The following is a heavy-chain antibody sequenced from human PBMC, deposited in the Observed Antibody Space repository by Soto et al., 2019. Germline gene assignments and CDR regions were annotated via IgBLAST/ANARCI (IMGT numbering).Heavy chain of an antibody. D-gene: IGHD2-2*01. J-gene: IGHJ5*02. CDR1: GDYIHVGGYY. CDR3: GRDLTSNANCIDP. Sequence: SETLSLTCSVSGDYIHVGGYYWTWIRQRPGKGLEWMGYIYYTGKTYYNPSLESRLTMSVDRSRNQFSLRLTSVTAADTAVYFCGRDLTSNANCIDPWGQGTLVTVSS. CDR2: IYYTGKT. V-gene: IGHV4-30-4*01.